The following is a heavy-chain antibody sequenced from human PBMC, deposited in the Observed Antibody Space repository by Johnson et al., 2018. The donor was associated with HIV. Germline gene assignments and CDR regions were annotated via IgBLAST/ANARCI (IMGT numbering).Heavy chain of an antibody. D-gene: IGHD1-26*01. J-gene: IGHJ3*02. V-gene: IGHV3-30*19. CDR3: ASEGALWSDAFDI. Sequence: VQLVESGGGVVQPGRSLRLSCVASGFTFRTSGMHWVRQAPGQGLEWVAVIWYDGSNKFYADSVKGRFTISRDNSKNTLFLQMNSLRAEDTAVYYCASEGALWSDAFDIWGQGTMVTVSS. CDR2: IWYDGSNK. CDR1: GFTFRTSG.